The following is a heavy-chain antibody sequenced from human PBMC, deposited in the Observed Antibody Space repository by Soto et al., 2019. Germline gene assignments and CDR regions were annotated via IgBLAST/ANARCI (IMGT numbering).Heavy chain of an antibody. CDR3: ARDGRRNDDYYYYGMDV. V-gene: IGHV3-66*01. CDR1: GFTVSSNY. CDR2: IYSGGST. J-gene: IGHJ6*02. D-gene: IGHD1-1*01. Sequence: PGGSLRLSCAASGFTVSSNYMSWVRQAPGKGLEWVSVIYSGGSTYYADSVKGRFTISRDNYKNTLYLQMNSLRAEDTAVYYCARDGRRNDDYYYYGMDVWGQGTTVTVSS.